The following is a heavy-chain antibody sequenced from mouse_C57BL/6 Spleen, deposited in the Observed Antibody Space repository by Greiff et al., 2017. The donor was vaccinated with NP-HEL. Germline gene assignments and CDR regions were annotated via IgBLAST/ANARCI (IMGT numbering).Heavy chain of an antibody. V-gene: IGHV1-64*01. J-gene: IGHJ2*01. D-gene: IGHD2-3*01. Sequence: QVQLQQPGAELVKPGASVKLSCKASGYTFTSYWMHWVKQRPGQGLEWIGMIHPNSGSTNYNEKFKSKATLTVDKSSSTAYMQLSSLTSEDSAVYYCARLGLYDGYYYFDYWGQGTTRTVSS. CDR3: ARLGLYDGYYYFDY. CDR1: GYTFTSYW. CDR2: IHPNSGST.